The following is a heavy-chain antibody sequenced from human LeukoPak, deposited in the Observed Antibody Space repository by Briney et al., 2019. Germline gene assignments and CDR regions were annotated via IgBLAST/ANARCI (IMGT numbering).Heavy chain of an antibody. CDR2: VKQDGSEK. D-gene: IGHD6-13*01. V-gene: IGHV3-7*01. CDR1: GFTFSNYW. Sequence: PGGSLTLSCAASGFTFSNYWMSWVRQATGKGLEWVANVKQDGSEKYYVDSVKGRFTISRDNAKNSLYLQMNSLRAEDTAVYYCARDPAGYDYWGQGTLVTVSS. CDR3: ARDPAGYDY. J-gene: IGHJ4*02.